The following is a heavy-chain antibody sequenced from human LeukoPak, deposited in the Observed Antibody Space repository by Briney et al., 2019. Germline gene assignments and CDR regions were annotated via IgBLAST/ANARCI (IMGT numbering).Heavy chain of an antibody. Sequence: GGSLRLSCAASGFTFSSYGMHWVRQAPGKGLEWVAVIWYDGSNKYYADSVKGRFTISRDNSKNTLYLQMNSLRAEDTAVYYCARGWAYYDSSGYPTFRPFDYWGQGTLVTVSS. CDR2: IWYDGSNK. CDR3: ARGWAYYDSSGYPTFRPFDY. V-gene: IGHV3-33*01. J-gene: IGHJ4*02. D-gene: IGHD3-22*01. CDR1: GFTFSSYG.